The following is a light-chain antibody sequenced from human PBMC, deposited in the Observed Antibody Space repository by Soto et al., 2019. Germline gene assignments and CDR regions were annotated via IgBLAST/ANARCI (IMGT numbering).Light chain of an antibody. J-gene: IGKJ3*01. CDR2: DAS. Sequence: EIVLTQSPATLSLSPGERATLSCRASQSVSSYLAWYQQKPGQAPRLLIYDASNRATGIPARFSGSGSGTDFTLTIIRLGPEDFAVYYCQQRSNWPPIFTFAPGTKVDI. V-gene: IGKV3-11*01. CDR1: QSVSSY. CDR3: QQRSNWPPIFT.